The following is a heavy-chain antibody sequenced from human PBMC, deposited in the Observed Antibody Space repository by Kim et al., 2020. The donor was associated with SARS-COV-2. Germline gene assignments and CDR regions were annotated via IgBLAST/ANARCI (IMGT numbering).Heavy chain of an antibody. CDR3: AKVYNLLAVVGTGHY. V-gene: IGHV3-30*18. J-gene: IGHJ4*02. CDR1: GFTFTNYG. Sequence: GGSLRLSCAASGFTFTNYGMHWVRQAPGKGLEWVAVISPDGSETYYAGSVKGRFTVSRDNSEHTLYLQMNSLRPGDTAVYYCAKVYNLLAVVGTGHYWGQGKLVTVSS. D-gene: IGHD6-19*01. CDR2: ISPDGSET.